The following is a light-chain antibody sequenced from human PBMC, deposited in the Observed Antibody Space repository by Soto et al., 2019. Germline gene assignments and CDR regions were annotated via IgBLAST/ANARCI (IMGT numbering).Light chain of an antibody. CDR3: QQRNTWPPVT. Sequence: EIVLTQSPATLSLSPGERATLSCRASPSVPNFVAWYQQKPGQAPRLLIYGAFNRATDIPARFSGSGSGTDFTLTINSLEPEDSAIYYCQQRNTWPPVTFGQGTRLEIK. CDR2: GAF. J-gene: IGKJ5*01. V-gene: IGKV3-11*01. CDR1: PSVPNF.